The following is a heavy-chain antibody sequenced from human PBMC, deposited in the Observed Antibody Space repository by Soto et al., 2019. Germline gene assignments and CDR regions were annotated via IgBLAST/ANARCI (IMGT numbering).Heavy chain of an antibody. CDR1: GFTFSSYA. CDR2: ISGSGGST. J-gene: IGHJ4*02. V-gene: IGHV3-23*01. D-gene: IGHD6-19*01. CDR3: AKDPYSSGWSGPFDY. Sequence: GGSLRLSCAASGFTFSSYAMSWVRQAPGKGLEWVSAISGSGGSTYYADSVKGRFTISRDNSKNALYLQMNSLRAEDTAVYYCAKDPYSSGWSGPFDYWGQGTLVTVSS.